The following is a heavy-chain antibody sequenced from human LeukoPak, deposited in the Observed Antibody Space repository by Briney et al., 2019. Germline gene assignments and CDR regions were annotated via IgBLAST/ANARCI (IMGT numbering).Heavy chain of an antibody. CDR3: AALELLWFGELFWDY. CDR2: FDPEDGET. Sequence: ASVKVSCKVSGYTLTELSMHWVRQAPGKGLEWMGGFDPEDGETIYAQKSQGRVTMTEDTSTDTAYMELSSLRSEDTAVYYCAALELLWFGELFWDYCGQGTLVTVSS. V-gene: IGHV1-24*01. D-gene: IGHD3-10*01. J-gene: IGHJ4*02. CDR1: GYTLTELS.